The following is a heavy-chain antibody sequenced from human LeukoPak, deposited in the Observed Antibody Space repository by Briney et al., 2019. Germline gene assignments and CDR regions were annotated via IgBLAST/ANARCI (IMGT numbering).Heavy chain of an antibody. Sequence: GGSLRLSCAASGFTFSSYAMHWVRQAPGKGLEWVAVISYDGSNKYYADSVKGRFTISRDNSKNTLYLQMNSLRAEDTAVYYCARDPEIRSHRIMITFGGVPQALGWFDPWGQGTLVTVSS. CDR1: GFTFSSYA. CDR2: ISYDGSNK. J-gene: IGHJ5*02. CDR3: ARDPEIRSHRIMITFGGVPQALGWFDP. V-gene: IGHV3-30-3*01. D-gene: IGHD3-16*01.